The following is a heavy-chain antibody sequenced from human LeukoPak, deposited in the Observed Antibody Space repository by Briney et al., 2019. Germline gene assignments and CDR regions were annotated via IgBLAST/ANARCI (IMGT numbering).Heavy chain of an antibody. CDR1: GFTFSSYW. Sequence: GGSLRLSCSASGFTFSSYWMSWVRQAPGKGLEWVANIKPDGGVAYYVDSVKGRFTLSRDNARNSLYLQMNSLRAEDTAVYYCATIYCSGGTCSYFDDWGQGTLVTVSS. CDR3: ATIYCSGGTCSYFDD. J-gene: IGHJ4*02. CDR2: IKPDGGVA. D-gene: IGHD2-15*01. V-gene: IGHV3-7*01.